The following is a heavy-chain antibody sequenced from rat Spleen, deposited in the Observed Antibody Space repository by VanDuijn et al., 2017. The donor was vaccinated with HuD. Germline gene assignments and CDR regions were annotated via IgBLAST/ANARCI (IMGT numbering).Heavy chain of an antibody. CDR3: ATSPYYWYFDF. CDR1: GFSITTYS. V-gene: IGHV2-30*01. CDR2: IWTGGST. Sequence: QVQLKETGPGLVQPSATLSLTCTVSGFSITTYSVSWVRQPSGKGPEWMGVIWTGGSTAYNSLLKSRLSISRDTSKSQVFLKMNSLQTEDTATYYCATSPYYWYFDFWGPGTMVTVSS. J-gene: IGHJ1*01. D-gene: IGHD1-12*01.